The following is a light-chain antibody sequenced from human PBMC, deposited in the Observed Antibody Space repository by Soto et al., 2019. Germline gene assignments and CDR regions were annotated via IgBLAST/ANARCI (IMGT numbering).Light chain of an antibody. CDR1: QSVSSS. J-gene: IGKJ4*01. Sequence: IVVTQYPATLSVSPGETVTLSCRVSQSVSSSLAWYQQKPGQDPRLLISGAYTRATGIPARFSGSGSGTEFTLTISGLQSEDFAVYYCQQYYNWPQLTFGGGTRVEIE. CDR2: GAY. V-gene: IGKV3-15*01. CDR3: QQYYNWPQLT.